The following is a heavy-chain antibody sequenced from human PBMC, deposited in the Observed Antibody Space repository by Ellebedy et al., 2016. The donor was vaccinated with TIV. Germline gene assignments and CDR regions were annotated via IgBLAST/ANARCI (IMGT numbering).Heavy chain of an antibody. D-gene: IGHD1-26*01. CDR3: ARGAIVGDPYYFDY. J-gene: IGHJ4*02. V-gene: IGHV4-61*08. CDR2: IYDTGST. Sequence: SFDDYAMHWVRQPPGKGLEWIGYIYDTGSTNYNSSLKSRVTISIDTSKNQFSLNLSSVTAADTAVYYCARGAIVGDPYYFDYWGQGTLVTVSS. CDR1: SFDDYA.